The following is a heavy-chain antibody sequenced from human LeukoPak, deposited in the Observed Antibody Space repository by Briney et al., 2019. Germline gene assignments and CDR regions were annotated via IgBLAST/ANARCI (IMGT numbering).Heavy chain of an antibody. V-gene: IGHV1-69*05. J-gene: IGHJ4*02. CDR2: VIPIFGTA. CDR1: GGTFSSYA. D-gene: IGHD3-3*01. CDR3: ASTTGSNYDFWSGYNFDY. Sequence: SVKVSCMASGGTFSSYAISWVRQAPGQGLEWMGRVIPIFGTANYAQKFQGRVTITTDESTSTAYMELSSLRSEDTAVYYCASTTGSNYDFWSGYNFDYWGQGTLVTVSS.